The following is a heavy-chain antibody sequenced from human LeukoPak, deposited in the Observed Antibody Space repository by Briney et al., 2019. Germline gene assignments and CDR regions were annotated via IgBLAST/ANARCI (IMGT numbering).Heavy chain of an antibody. D-gene: IGHD5-18*01. Sequence: ASVKVSCKASGYTFTGYYMHWVRQAPGQGLEWMGWINPNSGGTNYAQKFQGRVTMTRDTSISTAYMELSRLRSDDTAVYYCARGTGEGYSYGRYYFDYWGQGTLVTVSS. J-gene: IGHJ4*02. CDR1: GYTFTGYY. CDR2: INPNSGGT. V-gene: IGHV1-2*02. CDR3: ARGTGEGYSYGRYYFDY.